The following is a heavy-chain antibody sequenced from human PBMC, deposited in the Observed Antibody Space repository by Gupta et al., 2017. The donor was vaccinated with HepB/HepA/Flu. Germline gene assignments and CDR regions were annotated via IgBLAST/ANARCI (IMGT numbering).Heavy chain of an antibody. CDR2: FDPQDGET. D-gene: IGHD1-14*01. CDR1: GYIFTDYY. Sequence: EVQLVQSGAEMKKPGATVKVSCKASGYIFTDYYIHWVQQAPGKGLKWMGLFDPQDGETIYAEKFQGRVTITADMSIDTTYMQLSSLTSADTAVYYCAVFGITSAWGQGTLVAVSS. J-gene: IGHJ4*02. V-gene: IGHV1-69-2*01. CDR3: AVFGITSA.